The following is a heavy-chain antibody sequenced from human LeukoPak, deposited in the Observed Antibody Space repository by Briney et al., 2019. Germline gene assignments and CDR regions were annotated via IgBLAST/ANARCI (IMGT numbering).Heavy chain of an antibody. CDR3: AKLEVAAAGTEN. Sequence: SETLSLTCTVSGGSISSYYWSWIRQPPGKGLEWIGYIYYSGSTNYNPSLKSRVTISVDTSKNQFSLKLSSVTAADTAVYYCAKLEVAAAGTENWGQGTLVTVSS. D-gene: IGHD6-13*01. CDR2: IYYSGST. J-gene: IGHJ4*02. V-gene: IGHV4-59*01. CDR1: GGSISSYY.